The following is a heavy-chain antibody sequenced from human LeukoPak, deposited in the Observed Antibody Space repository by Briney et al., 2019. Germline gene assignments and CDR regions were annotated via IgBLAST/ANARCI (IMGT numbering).Heavy chain of an antibody. CDR2: IDTYRGST. CDR3: ARPNTDAAGYYFDY. D-gene: IGHD6-13*01. CDR1: GYTFFSYG. Sequence: ASVKVSCKASGYTFFSYGVSWVRQAPGQGRECMGWIDTYRGSTNYAQNLQGRVNVTTDTSTTTVYMELRSLRSDDTAVYYCARPNTDAAGYYFDYWGQGTLVTVSS. V-gene: IGHV1-18*01. J-gene: IGHJ4*02.